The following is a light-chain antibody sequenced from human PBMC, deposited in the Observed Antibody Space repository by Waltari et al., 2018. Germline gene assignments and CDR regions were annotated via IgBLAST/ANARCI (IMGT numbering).Light chain of an antibody. CDR2: EVN. V-gene: IGLV2-23*02. CDR3: CSYAGDGIVM. Sequence: QSALTQPAPVSGSPGPAIPSPCTGTSTTIGNRNLASWYQQHPGKAPKLIIYEVNKWPSGISSPFSGSNSGNTASLTISGLQAEDEADYYCCSYAGDGIVMFGGGTKL. CDR1: STTIGNRNL. J-gene: IGLJ3*02.